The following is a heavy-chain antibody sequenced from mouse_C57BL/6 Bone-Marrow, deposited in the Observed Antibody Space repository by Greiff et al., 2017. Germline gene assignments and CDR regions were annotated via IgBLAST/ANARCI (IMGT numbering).Heavy chain of an antibody. D-gene: IGHD2-3*01. V-gene: IGHV1-81*01. J-gene: IGHJ4*01. CDR2: IYPRSGNT. Sequence: QVQLKQSGAELARPGASVKLSCKASGYTFTSYGISWVKQRTGQGLEWIGEIYPRSGNTYYNEKFKGKATLTADKSSSTAYMELRSLTSEDSAVYFCARQVWLLRGEYYAMDYWGQGTSVTVSS. CDR3: ARQVWLLRGEYYAMDY. CDR1: GYTFTSYG.